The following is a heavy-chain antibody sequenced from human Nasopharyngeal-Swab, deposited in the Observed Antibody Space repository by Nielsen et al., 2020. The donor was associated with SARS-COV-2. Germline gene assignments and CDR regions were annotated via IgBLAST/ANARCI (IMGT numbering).Heavy chain of an antibody. D-gene: IGHD3-3*01. CDR2: INSDGSST. Sequence: WIRQPPGKGLVWVSRINSDGSSTSYADSVKGRFTISRNNAKNTLYLRMNSLRAEDTAVYYCARGPSERFLEWLNKNGMDVWGQGTTVTVSS. V-gene: IGHV3-74*01. J-gene: IGHJ6*02. CDR3: ARGPSERFLEWLNKNGMDV.